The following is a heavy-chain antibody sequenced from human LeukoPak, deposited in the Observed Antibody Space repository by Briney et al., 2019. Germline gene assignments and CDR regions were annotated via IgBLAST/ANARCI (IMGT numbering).Heavy chain of an antibody. CDR2: ISDDGRDT. V-gene: IGHV3-30*04. CDR1: GFTFSTFP. J-gene: IGHJ6*03. D-gene: IGHD6-6*01. Sequence: PGTSLRLSCEASGFTFSTFPMHWVRQTPDKRLKWVAVISDDGRDTYYADSVKGRFTISRDNSKNTLYLQMNSLSPEDTAVVYCARVGRVSIYPSYMDVWGKGTTVTVSS. CDR3: ARVGRVSIYPSYMDV.